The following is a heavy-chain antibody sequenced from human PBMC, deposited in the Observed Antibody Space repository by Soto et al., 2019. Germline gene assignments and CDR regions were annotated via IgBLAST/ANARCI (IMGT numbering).Heavy chain of an antibody. D-gene: IGHD2-21*02. V-gene: IGHV4-30-2*06. CDR3: ASSRVVTTYFDY. CDR2: IYNSGST. Sequence: QLQLQESGSRLVKPSQTLSLTCAVSGGSISRAGYSWSWIRQSPGKGLEWIGYIYNSGSTFYPSLKSRLTISVDRSKNQLSLQLNSVTAADTAVYYCASSRVVTTYFDYWGQGTLVTVSS. J-gene: IGHJ4*02. CDR1: GGSISRAGYS.